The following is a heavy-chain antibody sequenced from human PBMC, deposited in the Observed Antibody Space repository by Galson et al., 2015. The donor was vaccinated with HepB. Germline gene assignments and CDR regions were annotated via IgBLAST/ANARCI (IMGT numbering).Heavy chain of an antibody. CDR3: TLAGAAAY. CDR2: IKSKTFGGTT. Sequence: SLRLSCAGSGFPFGNYAMSWFRQAPGKGLEWLGYIKSKTFGGTTQYAASVRGRFTISRDDSASLAYLQMNKLRIEDTAMYYCTLAGAAAYWGQGTLVTVSS. D-gene: IGHD6-13*01. J-gene: IGHJ4*02. CDR1: GFPFGNYA. V-gene: IGHV3-49*03.